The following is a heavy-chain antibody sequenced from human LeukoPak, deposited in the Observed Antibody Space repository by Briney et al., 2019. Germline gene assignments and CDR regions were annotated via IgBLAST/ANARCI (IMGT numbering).Heavy chain of an antibody. CDR1: GGSFSGYY. Sequence: SETLSLTCAVYGGSFSGYYWSWLRQPPGKGLEWIGEINHSGSTNYNPSLKSRVTISVDTSKNQFSLKLSSVTAADTAVYYCARGRFTMVRGVRPYNWFDPWGQGTLVTVSS. CDR2: INHSGST. V-gene: IGHV4-34*01. CDR3: ARGRFTMVRGVRPYNWFDP. D-gene: IGHD3-10*01. J-gene: IGHJ5*02.